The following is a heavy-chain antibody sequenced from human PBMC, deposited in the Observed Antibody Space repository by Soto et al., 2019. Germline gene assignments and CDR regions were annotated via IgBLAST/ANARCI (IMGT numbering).Heavy chain of an antibody. CDR2: IFYGGST. CDR3: AGEYYAVLTAHHWFDP. CDR1: GGSINGYY. D-gene: IGHD3-9*01. V-gene: IGHV4-31*03. J-gene: IGHJ5*02. Sequence: QVQLQESGPGLVQPSQTLSLTCNVSGGSINGYYWSWIRQHPGKGLEWIGYIFYGGSTYYNPSLKSRVAISIDTSKNQCSLKLRSVTAADTAVYYCAGEYYAVLTAHHWFDPWGQGTPVTVSS.